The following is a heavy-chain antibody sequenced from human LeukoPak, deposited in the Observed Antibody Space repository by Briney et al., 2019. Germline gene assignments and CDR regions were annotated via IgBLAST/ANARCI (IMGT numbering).Heavy chain of an antibody. CDR1: GFTFSSYS. CDR3: ARDRGGSYSAIDY. CDR2: ISSCTITI. J-gene: IGHJ4*02. D-gene: IGHD2-15*01. V-gene: IGHV3-48*04. Sequence: PGGSLRLSCAASGFTFSSYSLNWVRQAPGKGLEWVSFISSCTITIYYADSVKGRFTISRDNAEKSLYLQMNSLRAGDTAVYYCARDRGGSYSAIDYWGQGTLVTVSS.